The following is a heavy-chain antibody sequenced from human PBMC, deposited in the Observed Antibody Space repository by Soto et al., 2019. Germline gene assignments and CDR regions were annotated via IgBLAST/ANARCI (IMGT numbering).Heavy chain of an antibody. Sequence: SETLSLTCAVSGGSISSSNWWSWIRQPPGKGLEWIGLIYYSGSTHYNPSLKSRLIISVNTSKNQFSLKLTSATAADTAVYYCARTLRRGPPFDYWGQGTLVTVS. V-gene: IGHV4-30-4*01. D-gene: IGHD3-10*01. CDR2: IYYSGST. J-gene: IGHJ4*02. CDR3: ARTLRRGPPFDY. CDR1: GGSISSSNW.